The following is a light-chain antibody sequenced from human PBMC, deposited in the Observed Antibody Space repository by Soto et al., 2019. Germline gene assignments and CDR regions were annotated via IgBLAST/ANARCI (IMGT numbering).Light chain of an antibody. V-gene: IGLV2-14*02. CDR3: SSYTSSSTRV. Sequence: QSVLTQPASVSGSPGQSITISCNGTSSDVGSYNLVSWYQQHPGKAPKLMIYDVSKRPSGVSNRFSGSKSGNTASLTISGLQAEDEADYYCSSYTSSSTRVFGTGTKVTVL. J-gene: IGLJ1*01. CDR1: SSDVGSYNL. CDR2: DVS.